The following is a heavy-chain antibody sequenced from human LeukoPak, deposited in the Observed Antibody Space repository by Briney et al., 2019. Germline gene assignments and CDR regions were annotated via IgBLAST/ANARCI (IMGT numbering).Heavy chain of an antibody. D-gene: IGHD6-6*01. V-gene: IGHV3-30*03. CDR1: GFTFSSYG. Sequence: GGSLRLSCAASGFTFSSYGMHWVRQAPGKGLEWVAVISYDGSNKYYADSVKGRFTISRDNSKNTLYLQMNSLRAEDTAVYYCARATALYSGSSSRFYWGQGNLGTVSS. CDR3: ARATALYSGSSSRFY. CDR2: ISYDGSNK. J-gene: IGHJ4*02.